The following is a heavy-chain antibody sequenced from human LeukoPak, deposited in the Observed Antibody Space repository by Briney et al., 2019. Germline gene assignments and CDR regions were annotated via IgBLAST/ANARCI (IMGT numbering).Heavy chain of an antibody. Sequence: GGSLRLSCAASGFTFSIFWMSWVRQAPGKGLEWVANIKQDGSAKYYVDSVKVRFTISRDNARNSLYLEMNNLGAEDTAIYYCATSYDSSGNNWGQGTLVTVSS. J-gene: IGHJ4*02. D-gene: IGHD3-22*01. V-gene: IGHV3-7*01. CDR3: ATSYDSSGNN. CDR2: IKQDGSAK. CDR1: GFTFSIFW.